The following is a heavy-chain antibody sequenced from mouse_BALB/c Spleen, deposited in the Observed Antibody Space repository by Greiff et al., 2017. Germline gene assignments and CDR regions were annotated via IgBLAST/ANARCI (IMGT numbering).Heavy chain of an antibody. CDR2: IWRGGST. CDR1: GFSLTSYG. D-gene: IGHD3-3*01. V-gene: IGHV2-5-1*01. Sequence: QVQLQQSGPSLVQPSQSLSITCTVSGFSLTSYGVHWVRQSPGKGLEWLGVIWRGGSTDYNAAFMSRQSITKDNSKSQVFFKMNSLQADDTAIYYCAKNGRDWDTLDYWGQGTTLTVSS. CDR3: AKNGRDWDTLDY. J-gene: IGHJ2*01.